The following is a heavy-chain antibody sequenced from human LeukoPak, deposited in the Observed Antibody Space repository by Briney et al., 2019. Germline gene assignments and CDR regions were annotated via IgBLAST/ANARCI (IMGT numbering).Heavy chain of an antibody. D-gene: IGHD2-2*01. CDR3: AKDSDIVVVPAAIGY. V-gene: IGHV3-23*01. J-gene: IGHJ4*02. CDR2: ISGSGGST. Sequence: PGGSLRLSCAASGFTFSSYWMSWVRQAPGKGLEWVSAISGSGGSTYYADSVKGRFTISRDNSKNTLYLQMNSLRAEDTAVYYCAKDSDIVVVPAAIGYWGQGTLVTVSS. CDR1: GFTFSSYW.